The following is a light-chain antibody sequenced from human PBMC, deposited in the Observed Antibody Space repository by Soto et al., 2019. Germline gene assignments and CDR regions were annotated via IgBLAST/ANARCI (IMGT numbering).Light chain of an antibody. CDR2: DVS. CDR3: SSYTSSIL. J-gene: IGLJ2*01. V-gene: IGLV2-14*03. Sequence: QSALTQPASVSGSPGQSITISCTGTSSDVGGYNYVSWYQHHPGKAPKLMIYDVSNRPSGVSNRFSGSKSGNTASLTISGLQAEDEADYYCSSYTSSILFGGGTKLTVL. CDR1: SSDVGGYNY.